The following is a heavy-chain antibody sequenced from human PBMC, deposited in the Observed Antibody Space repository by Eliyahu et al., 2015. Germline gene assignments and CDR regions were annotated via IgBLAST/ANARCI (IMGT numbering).Heavy chain of an antibody. V-gene: IGHV1-18*01. Sequence: QVQLVQSGAEVKEPGASLKVSCXASGYTFXSXGITWVRQAPGQGLEWMGWISTYNGNTHYAQNXQGRVTMTTDTSTSTVYMELRSLRSDDTAVYYCARGGMGGSGYKVDYWGQGTLVTVSS. D-gene: IGHD3-22*01. CDR2: ISTYNGNT. CDR1: GYTFXSXG. J-gene: IGHJ4*02. CDR3: ARGGMGGSGYKVDY.